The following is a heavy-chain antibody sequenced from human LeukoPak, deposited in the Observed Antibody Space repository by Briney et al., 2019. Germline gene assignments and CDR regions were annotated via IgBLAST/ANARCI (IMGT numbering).Heavy chain of an antibody. CDR1: GFSVSNHY. CDR2: IWADGTT. CDR3: ARDGAGIESWVELDP. J-gene: IGHJ5*02. Sequence: GGSLRLSCAASGFSVSNHYMAWVRQAPGRRLEWVSFIWADGTTFYTDSVRGRFAVSRDQFKNTLYLQMSSLRPDDTALYYCARDGAGIESWVELDPWGQGTQVTVSA. V-gene: IGHV3-66*02. D-gene: IGHD5-24*01.